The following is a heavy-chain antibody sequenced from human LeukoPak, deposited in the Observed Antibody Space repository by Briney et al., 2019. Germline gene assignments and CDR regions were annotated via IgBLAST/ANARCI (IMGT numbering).Heavy chain of an antibody. V-gene: IGHV4-4*07. D-gene: IGHD4-17*01. CDR2: IYTSGST. Sequence: SETLSLTCTVSGGSISSYYWSWIRQPAGKGLEWIGRIYTSGSTNYNPSLKSRVTMSVDTSKNQFSLKLSSVTAADTAVYYCARDGRTDYGDYESWFDPWGQGTLVTVSS. J-gene: IGHJ5*02. CDR1: GGSISSYY. CDR3: ARDGRTDYGDYESWFDP.